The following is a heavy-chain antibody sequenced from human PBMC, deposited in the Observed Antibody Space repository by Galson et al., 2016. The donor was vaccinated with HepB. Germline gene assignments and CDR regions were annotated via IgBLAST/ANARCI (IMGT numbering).Heavy chain of an antibody. CDR2: IYPGDSDT. J-gene: IGHJ6*02. CDR3: ARFERGVATTGSYYYNGMDV. CDR1: GHSFSRFW. D-gene: IGHD3-10*01. Sequence: QSGAEVTKPGESLKISCKGSGHSFSRFWIAWVRHMPGKGLEWLGIIYPGDSDTRYSPSFEGQVTISVDKSINTAFLQWSSLKVSDTAIYYCARFERGVATTGSYYYNGMDVGGQGTTVTVSS. V-gene: IGHV5-51*01.